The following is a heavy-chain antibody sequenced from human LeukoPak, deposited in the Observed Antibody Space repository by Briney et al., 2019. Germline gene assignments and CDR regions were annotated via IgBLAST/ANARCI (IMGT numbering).Heavy chain of an antibody. J-gene: IGHJ4*02. D-gene: IGHD5-18*01. V-gene: IGHV1-69*04. Sequence: SVKVSCKASGGTFSSYAISWVRQAPGQGLEWMGRIISILGIANYAQKFQGRVTITADKSTSTAYMELSSLRSEGTAVYYCAREGDTAMVPYYFDYWGQGTLVTVSS. CDR1: GGTFSSYA. CDR3: AREGDTAMVPYYFDY. CDR2: IISILGIA.